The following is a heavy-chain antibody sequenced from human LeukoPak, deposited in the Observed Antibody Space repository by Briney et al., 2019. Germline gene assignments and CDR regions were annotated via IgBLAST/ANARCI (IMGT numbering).Heavy chain of an antibody. J-gene: IGHJ4*02. CDR1: GFTFDDYA. D-gene: IGHD5-24*01. CDR3: AKDQNAYNYVFDY. V-gene: IGHV3-23*01. CDR2: TSSSDAGT. Sequence: GGSLRLSWTASGFTFDDYAVHWVRQAPGEGLESVAATSSSDAGTYHADSVRGRFTISRDNSKNTLYLQMNSLRAEDTALYYCAKDQNAYNYVFDYWGQGTLVTVSS.